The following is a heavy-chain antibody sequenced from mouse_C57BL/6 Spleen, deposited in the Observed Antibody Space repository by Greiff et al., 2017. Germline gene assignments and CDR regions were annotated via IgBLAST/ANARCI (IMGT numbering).Heavy chain of an antibody. J-gene: IGHJ2*01. V-gene: IGHV5-17*01. CDR1: GFTFSDYG. CDR2: ISSGSGTI. Sequence: EVQGVESGGGLVKPGGSLKLSCAASGFTFSDYGMHWVRQAPEKGLEWVAYISSGSGTIYYADTVKGRFTISRDKATNTLFLQMTSLRSEDTAMYYCARDYYGSSQVPFGDWGKGTTLTVSS. D-gene: IGHD1-1*01. CDR3: ARDYYGSSQVPFGD.